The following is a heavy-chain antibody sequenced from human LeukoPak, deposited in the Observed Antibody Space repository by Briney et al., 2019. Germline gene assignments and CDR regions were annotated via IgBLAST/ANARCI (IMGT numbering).Heavy chain of an antibody. V-gene: IGHV3-23*01. CDR3: AKALGGYDFDY. J-gene: IGHJ4*02. Sequence: GGSLGLSCAASGFTFRSYGMSWVRQAPGKGLERVSSLSGSGGSTYYADSVKGRFTISRDNSKNTLFLHMNSLRAEDTAVYYCAKALGGYDFDYWGQGTLVTVSS. CDR1: GFTFRSYG. CDR2: LSGSGGST. D-gene: IGHD3-16*01.